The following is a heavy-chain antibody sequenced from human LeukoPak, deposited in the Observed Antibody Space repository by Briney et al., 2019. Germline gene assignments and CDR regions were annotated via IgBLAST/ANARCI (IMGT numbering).Heavy chain of an antibody. Sequence: PGGSLRLSCAASGFAFGGSWMSWVRQAPGKGLEWVANIKEDDSEIYYVDSVKGRFTISRDNAKTSVYLQMNSLRADDTAIYYCVKDVRYLDYWGQGTLVTVS. CDR3: VKDVRYLDY. J-gene: IGHJ4*02. V-gene: IGHV3-7*04. D-gene: IGHD3-16*02. CDR1: GFAFGGSW. CDR2: IKEDDSEI.